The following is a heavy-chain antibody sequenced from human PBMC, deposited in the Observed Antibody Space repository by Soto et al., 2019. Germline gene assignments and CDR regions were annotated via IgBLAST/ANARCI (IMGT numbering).Heavy chain of an antibody. V-gene: IGHV3-9*01. D-gene: IGHD6-13*01. CDR1: GFNFDDYA. CDR3: SKDLYSSINPRGGYCQH. CDR2: INWNSVSI. J-gene: IGHJ1*01. Sequence: EVQLVESGGGLVQPGRSLRLSCAASGFNFDDYAMHWVRQVPGKGLEWVSGINWNSVSIDYADSVKGRFTIPRDNAKISLYLKMNTLRAGDTALYYCSKDLYSSINPRGGYCQHWGQGTLVTVSS.